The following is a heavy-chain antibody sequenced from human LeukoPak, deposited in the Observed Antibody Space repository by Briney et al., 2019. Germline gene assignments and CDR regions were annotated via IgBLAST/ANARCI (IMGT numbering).Heavy chain of an antibody. D-gene: IGHD3-3*01. CDR2: INHNGNS. Sequence: SETLSLTRTVSGGFVSSRCHFWSWIRQRPGKGLQWIAYINHNGNSYDDPSLRGRVSISVDTSKNQFSLKLTSVTAADTAVYFCARDGRSGYYTGWLDSWGQGTLVTVSS. CDR1: GGFVSSRCHF. CDR3: ARDGRSGYYTGWLDS. V-gene: IGHV4-31*03. J-gene: IGHJ5*01.